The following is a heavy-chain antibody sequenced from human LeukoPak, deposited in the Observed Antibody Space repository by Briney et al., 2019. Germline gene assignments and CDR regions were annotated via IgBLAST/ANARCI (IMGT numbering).Heavy chain of an antibody. J-gene: IGHJ4*02. CDR3: ARAGDSSSWYWAEPPFGHFDY. Sequence: SETLSLTCTVFGCSISSYYWSWIRQPPGKGLEWMGYLYYSGSTNYNPSLKSRVTISVDTSKNQFSLKLSSVTAADTAVYYCARAGDSSSWYWAEPPFGHFDYWGQGTLVTVSS. CDR2: LYYSGST. V-gene: IGHV4-59*01. CDR1: GCSISSYY. D-gene: IGHD6-13*01.